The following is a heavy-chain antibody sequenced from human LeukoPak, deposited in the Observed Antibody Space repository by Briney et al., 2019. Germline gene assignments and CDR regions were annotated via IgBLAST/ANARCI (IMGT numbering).Heavy chain of an antibody. D-gene: IGHD2-2*01. J-gene: IGHJ4*02. CDR2: IYYSGST. CDR1: GGSFSSGSYY. CDR3: ARAPAPAFHPHKTYYFDY. V-gene: IGHV4-61*01. Sequence: SETLSLTCTVSGGSFSSGSYYWSWIRQPPGKGLEWIGYIYYSGSTNYNPSLKSRVTISVDTSKNQFSLKLSSVTAADTAVYYCARAPAPAFHPHKTYYFDYWGQGTLVTVSS.